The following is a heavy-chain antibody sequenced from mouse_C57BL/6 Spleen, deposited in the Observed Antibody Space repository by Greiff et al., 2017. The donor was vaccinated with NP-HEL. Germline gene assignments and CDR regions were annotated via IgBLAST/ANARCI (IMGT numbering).Heavy chain of an antibody. V-gene: IGHV5-17*01. CDR1: GFTFSDYG. Sequence: EVKLVESGGGLVKPGGSLKLSCAASGFTFSDYGMHWVRQAPEKGLEWVAYISSGSSTIYYVDTVKGRFTISRDNAKNTLFLQMTSLRSEDTAMYYCARPDDYDEGDYYAMDYWGQGTSVTVSS. J-gene: IGHJ4*01. D-gene: IGHD2-4*01. CDR3: ARPDDYDEGDYYAMDY. CDR2: ISSGSSTI.